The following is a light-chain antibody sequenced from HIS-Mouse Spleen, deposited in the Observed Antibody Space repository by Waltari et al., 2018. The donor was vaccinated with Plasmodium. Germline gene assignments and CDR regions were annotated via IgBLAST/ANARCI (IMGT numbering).Light chain of an antibody. CDR2: KAS. CDR1: QSISSW. Sequence: DIQMTQSPSSLSESVSDRVTITGRSSQSISSWLAWYQQKPGKAPKLLIYKASSLESGVPSRFSGSGSGTEFTLTISSLQPDDFATYYCQQYNSYSWTFGQGTKVEIK. CDR3: QQYNSYSWT. J-gene: IGKJ1*01. V-gene: IGKV1-5*03.